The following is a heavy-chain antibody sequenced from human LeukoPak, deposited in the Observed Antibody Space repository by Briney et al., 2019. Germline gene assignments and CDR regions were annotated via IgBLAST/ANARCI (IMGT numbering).Heavy chain of an antibody. J-gene: IGHJ6*02. CDR1: GYTFTSYD. CDR3: ARGSGQYSSGWYREDYGMDV. Sequence: ASVKVSCKASGYTFTSYDINWVRQATGQGLEWMGWMNPNSGNTGYAQKFQDRVTMTRNTSISTAYMELSSLRSEDTAVYYCARGSGQYSSGWYREDYGMDVWGQGTTVTVSS. D-gene: IGHD6-19*01. V-gene: IGHV1-8*01. CDR2: MNPNSGNT.